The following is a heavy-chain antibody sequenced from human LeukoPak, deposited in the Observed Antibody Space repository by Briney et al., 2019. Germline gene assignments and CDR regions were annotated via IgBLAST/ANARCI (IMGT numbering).Heavy chain of an antibody. CDR3: ARLGYGSGSENWLDP. D-gene: IGHD3-10*01. Sequence: ASVKVSCKASGYTFTGYYMHWVRQAPGQGLEWMGWINPNSGGTNYAQKFQGRVTMTRDTSISTAYMELSRLRSDDTAVYYCARLGYGSGSENWLDPWGQGTLVTVSS. V-gene: IGHV1-2*02. CDR1: GYTFTGYY. CDR2: INPNSGGT. J-gene: IGHJ5*02.